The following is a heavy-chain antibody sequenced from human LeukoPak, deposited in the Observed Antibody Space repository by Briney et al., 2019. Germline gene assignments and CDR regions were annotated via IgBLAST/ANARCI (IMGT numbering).Heavy chain of an antibody. CDR3: AGVAKERVGGVYYFDY. V-gene: IGHV3-13*01. D-gene: IGHD1-1*01. CDR1: GFTFSDYD. J-gene: IGHJ4*02. CDR2: IGTAGDT. Sequence: PGGSLRPSCAASGFTFSDYDMHWVRQATGKGLEWVSAIGTAGDTYYTGSVKGRFTISRENAKNSLYLQMNSLRAGDTAVYYCAGVAKERVGGVYYFDYWGQGTLVTVSS.